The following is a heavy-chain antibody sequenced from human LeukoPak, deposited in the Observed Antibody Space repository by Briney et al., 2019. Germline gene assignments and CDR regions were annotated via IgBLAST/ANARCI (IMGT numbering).Heavy chain of an antibody. CDR3: ARDPGYYDSSGYYSPAFDY. V-gene: IGHV4-38-2*02. CDR2: IYHSGST. CDR1: GYSISSGYY. D-gene: IGHD3-22*01. J-gene: IGHJ4*02. Sequence: SETLSLTCTVSGYSISSGYYWGWIRQPPGKGLEWIGSIYHSGSTYYNPSLKSRVTISVDTSKNQFSLKLSSVTAADTAVYYCARDPGYYDSSGYYSPAFDYWGQGTLVTVSS.